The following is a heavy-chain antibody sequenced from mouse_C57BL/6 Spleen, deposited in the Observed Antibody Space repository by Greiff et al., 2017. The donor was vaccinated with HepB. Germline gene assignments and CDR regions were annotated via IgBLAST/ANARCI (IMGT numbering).Heavy chain of an antibody. CDR2: IWTGGGT. Sequence: VQVVESGPGLVAPSQSLSITCTVSGFSFTSYAISWVRQPPGKGLDWLGVIWTGGGTKYNSPLKSRLSISKDNSKSQVFLKMNRLQTDDTARYYCARGDGGAWFAVWGQVTLVTVST. CDR3: ARGDGGAWFAV. CDR1: GFSFTSYA. J-gene: IGHJ3*01. V-gene: IGHV2-9-1*01.